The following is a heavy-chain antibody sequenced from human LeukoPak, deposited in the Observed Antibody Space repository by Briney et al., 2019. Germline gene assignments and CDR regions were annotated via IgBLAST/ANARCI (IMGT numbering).Heavy chain of an antibody. D-gene: IGHD3-3*01. CDR3: AKDLANFWSGYLRYFDY. CDR1: GFTFSSYA. V-gene: IGHV3-23*01. J-gene: IGHJ4*02. Sequence: SGGSLRLSCAASGFTFSSYALRWVRKPPGKGLGWASAISGSGGSTYYADSVKGRFTISRDNSKNTLYLQMNSLRAEDTAVYYCAKDLANFWSGYLRYFDYWGQGTLVTVSS. CDR2: ISGSGGST.